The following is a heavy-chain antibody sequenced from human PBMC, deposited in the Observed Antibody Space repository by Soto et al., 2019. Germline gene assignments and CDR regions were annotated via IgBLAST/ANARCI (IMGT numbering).Heavy chain of an antibody. CDR1: GFTFSSYA. J-gene: IGHJ4*02. D-gene: IGHD3-22*01. CDR3: AKQHPRITMIVVDAQPFDY. CDR2: ISGSGGST. V-gene: IGHV3-23*01. Sequence: GGSLRLSCAASGFTFSSYAMSWVRQAPGKGLEWVSAISGSGGSTYYADSVKGRFTISRDNSKNTLYLQMNSLRAEDKAVYYCAKQHPRITMIVVDAQPFDYWGQGTLVTVSS.